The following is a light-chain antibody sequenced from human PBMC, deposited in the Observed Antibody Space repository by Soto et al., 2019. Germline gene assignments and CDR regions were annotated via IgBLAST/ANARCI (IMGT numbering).Light chain of an antibody. Sequence: EIVMTQSPATLSVSPGERATLSCRASQSVSSTLAWYQQKPGQAPRLPIYGASTRATGIPVRFSGSGSGTDFTLTISSLEPEDFAVYYCQQRSNWPLITFGQGTRLENK. CDR2: GAS. J-gene: IGKJ5*01. V-gene: IGKV3-15*01. CDR3: QQRSNWPLIT. CDR1: QSVSST.